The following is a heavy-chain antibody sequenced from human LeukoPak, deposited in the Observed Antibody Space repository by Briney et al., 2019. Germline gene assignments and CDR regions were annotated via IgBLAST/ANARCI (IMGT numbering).Heavy chain of an antibody. D-gene: IGHD3-22*01. V-gene: IGHV1-69*05. CDR3: AGLGGSYYDSSGYVFDY. CDR1: GGTFSSYA. Sequence: SVKVSCKASGGTFSSYAISWLQQAPGQGLEWMGGFIPISGTANYAQKFQGRVTITTDESTSTAYMELSSLRSEDTAVYYCAGLGGSYYDSSGYVFDYWGQGTLVTVSS. CDR2: FIPISGTA. J-gene: IGHJ4*02.